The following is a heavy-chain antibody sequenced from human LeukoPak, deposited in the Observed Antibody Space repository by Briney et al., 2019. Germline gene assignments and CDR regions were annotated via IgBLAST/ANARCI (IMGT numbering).Heavy chain of an antibody. D-gene: IGHD1-26*01. V-gene: IGHV1-2*02. CDR1: GYMFTAYF. J-gene: IGHJ1*01. CDR3: ARCAWENGCH. CDR2: INPDSGGT. Sequence: GASVKVSCKASGYMFTAYFMHWLRQAPGQGLGWRGGINPDSGGTNSAQHFQGTVPMTRDPSLSPAYMALDRPRSDDTAVYYWARCAWENGCHWGQGSLLPVP.